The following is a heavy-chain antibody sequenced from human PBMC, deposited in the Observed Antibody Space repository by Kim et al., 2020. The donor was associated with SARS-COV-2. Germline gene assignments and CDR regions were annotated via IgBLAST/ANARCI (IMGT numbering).Heavy chain of an antibody. D-gene: IGHD3-22*01. Sequence: SVKVSCKASGGTFSSYAISWVRQAPGQGLEWMGGIIPIFGTANYAQKFQGRVTITADESTSTAYMELSSLRSEDTAVYYCAREGYYDSSGYYIWFDPWGQGTLVTVSS. CDR3: AREGYYDSSGYYIWFDP. CDR1: GGTFSSYA. J-gene: IGHJ5*02. CDR2: IIPIFGTA. V-gene: IGHV1-69*13.